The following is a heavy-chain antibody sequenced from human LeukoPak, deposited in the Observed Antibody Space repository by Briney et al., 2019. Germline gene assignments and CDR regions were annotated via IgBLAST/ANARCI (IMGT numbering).Heavy chain of an antibody. CDR2: INPNSGGT. CDR1: GYTLTGYY. J-gene: IGHJ2*01. D-gene: IGHD6-19*01. Sequence: ASVKVSCKASGYTLTGYYMHWVRQAPGQGPEWMGWINPNSGGTNYAQKFQGRVTMTRDTSISTAYMELSRLRSDDTAVYYCARDSSGWTWYFDLWGRGTLVTVSS. CDR3: ARDSSGWTWYFDL. V-gene: IGHV1-2*02.